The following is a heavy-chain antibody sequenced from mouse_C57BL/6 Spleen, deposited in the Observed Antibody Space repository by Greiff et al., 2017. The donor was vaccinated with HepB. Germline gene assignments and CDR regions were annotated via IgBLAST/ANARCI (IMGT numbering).Heavy chain of an antibody. CDR2: ISSGSSTI. J-gene: IGHJ3*01. Sequence: EVKVEESGGGLVKPGGSLKLSCAASGFTFSDYGMHWVRQAPEKGLEWVAYISSGSSTIYYADTVKGRFTISRDNAKNTLFLQMTSLRSEDTAMYYCARYRNYGSPWFAYWGQGTLVTVSA. CDR3: ARYRNYGSPWFAY. CDR1: GFTFSDYG. V-gene: IGHV5-17*01. D-gene: IGHD1-1*01.